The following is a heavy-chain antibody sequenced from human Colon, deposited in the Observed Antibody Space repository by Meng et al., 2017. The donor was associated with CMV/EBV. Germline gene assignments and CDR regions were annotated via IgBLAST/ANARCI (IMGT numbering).Heavy chain of an antibody. D-gene: IGHD2-15*01. J-gene: IGHJ4*02. V-gene: IGHV3-15*01. CDR2: IKSKIDGGRI. CDR3: TTLLRGF. CDR1: GFTFTNAA. Sequence: LSCASSGFTFTNAAMAWVRQASGRGLEWIGRIKSKIDGGRIDYAAPVRGRFAISRDDSKATVYLQIDTLEIEDTGMYYCTTLLRGFWGQGTLVTVSS.